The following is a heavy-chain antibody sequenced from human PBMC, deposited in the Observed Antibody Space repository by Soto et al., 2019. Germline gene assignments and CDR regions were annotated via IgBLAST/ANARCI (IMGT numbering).Heavy chain of an antibody. CDR3: ARVERGYCSSTSCYADWFDP. CDR1: GFTFGSYA. Sequence: PGGSLRLSCAASGFTFGSYAMSWVRQAPGKGLEWVSAISGSGGSTYYADSVKGRFTISRDNAKNSLYLQMNSLRAEDTAVYYCARVERGYCSSTSCYADWFDPWGQGILVTVSS. D-gene: IGHD2-2*01. J-gene: IGHJ5*02. CDR2: ISGSGGST. V-gene: IGHV3-23*01.